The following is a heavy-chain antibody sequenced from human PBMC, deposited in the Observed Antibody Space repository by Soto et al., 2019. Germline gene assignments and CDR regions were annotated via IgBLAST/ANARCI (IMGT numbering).Heavy chain of an antibody. V-gene: IGHV4-59*01. CDR2: IYYNGST. Sequence: SDTLSLTCTVSGGSISIYYWSWIRQPPGKGLEWIGYIYYNGSTNYNPSLKSRVSISVDTSKNQFSLKLSSVTAADTAVYYCALVAAGTGLFDYWGQGTLVTVSS. CDR3: ALVAAGTGLFDY. D-gene: IGHD6-13*01. CDR1: GGSISIYY. J-gene: IGHJ4*02.